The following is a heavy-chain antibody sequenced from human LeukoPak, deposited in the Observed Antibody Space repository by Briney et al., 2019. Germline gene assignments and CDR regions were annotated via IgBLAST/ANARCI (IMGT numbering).Heavy chain of an antibody. CDR3: ARGISTGYSFDY. J-gene: IGHJ4*02. CDR1: GFTFSSYS. Sequence: GGSLRLSCAASGFTFSSYSMNWVRQAPGKGLEWVSYISGSSDIKYYAESVKGRFTISRDNAKNSLFLQMNSLRAEDTAVYYCARGISTGYSFDYWGQGTLVTVSS. V-gene: IGHV3-48*04. D-gene: IGHD3-22*01. CDR2: ISGSSDIK.